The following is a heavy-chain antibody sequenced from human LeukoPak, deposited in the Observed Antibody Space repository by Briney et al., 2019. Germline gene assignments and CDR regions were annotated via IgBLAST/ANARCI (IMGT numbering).Heavy chain of an antibody. V-gene: IGHV4-59*01. CDR1: GGSISTYF. D-gene: IGHD3-10*01. CDR2: VFYTGST. J-gene: IGHJ4*02. Sequence: SETLSLTCTVSGGSISTYFWSWIRQPPGKGLEWIGYVFYTGSTNYNPSLKSRVTISVDTSKNQFSLKLSSVTAADTAVYYCARFGAARGFDYWGQGTLVTVSS. CDR3: ARFGAARGFDY.